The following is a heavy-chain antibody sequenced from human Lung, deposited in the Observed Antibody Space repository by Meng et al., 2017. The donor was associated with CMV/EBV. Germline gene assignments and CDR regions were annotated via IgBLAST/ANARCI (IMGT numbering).Heavy chain of an antibody. CDR2: INPNSGGT. D-gene: IGHD2-2*01. CDR3: ARDRVPAAFRDYGMDV. J-gene: IGHJ6*02. V-gene: IGHV1-2*02. Sequence: SVXXSCKASGYTFTGYYMHWVRQAPGQGLEWMGWINPNSGGTNYAQKFQGRVTMTRDTSISTAYMELSRLRSDDTAVYYCARDRVPAAFRDYGMDVWGQGTXVTVSS. CDR1: GYTFTGYY.